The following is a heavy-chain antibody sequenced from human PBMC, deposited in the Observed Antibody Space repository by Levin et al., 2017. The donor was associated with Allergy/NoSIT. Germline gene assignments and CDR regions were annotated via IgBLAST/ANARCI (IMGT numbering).Heavy chain of an antibody. J-gene: IGHJ4*02. D-gene: IGHD3-22*01. Sequence: PGGSLRLSCAASGFTFSDYSMNWVRQAPGKGLEWVSSISPNSNYIYYADSLKGRFTISRDNATSSVFLQMNSLRAEDTALYYCARSGSPDYWGQGTLVTVSS. CDR1: GFTFSDYS. CDR2: ISPNSNYI. V-gene: IGHV3-21*01. CDR3: ARSGSPDY.